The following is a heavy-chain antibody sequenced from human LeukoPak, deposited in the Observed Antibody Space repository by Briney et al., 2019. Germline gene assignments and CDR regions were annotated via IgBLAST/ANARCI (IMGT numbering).Heavy chain of an antibody. CDR2: INHSGST. D-gene: IGHD1-1*01. CDR3: ARDNGGPVEY. V-gene: IGHV4-34*01. J-gene: IGHJ4*02. Sequence: SETLSLTCAVYGGSFSGYYWSWIRQPPGKGLEWIGEINHSGSTNYNPSLKSRVTISVDTSKNQFSLKLSSVTAADTAVYYCARDNGGPVEYWGQGHLVTVSS. CDR1: GGSFSGYY.